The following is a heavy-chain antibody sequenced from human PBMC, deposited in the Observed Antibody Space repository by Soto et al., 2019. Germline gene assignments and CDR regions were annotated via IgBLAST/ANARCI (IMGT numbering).Heavy chain of an antibody. CDR2: IGADNGDT. V-gene: IGHV1-18*01. Sequence: QVQLVQSGAEVKKPGASVKVSCKASGYTFSTYGFSWVRQAPGHGLEWMGWIGADNGDTNYAQNFQGRVTMTTDTSTTRSYMELRSLTSDDTAVCFCARDWKGAEGFDPWGQGTLVTVSS. D-gene: IGHD1-1*01. J-gene: IGHJ5*02. CDR3: ARDWKGAEGFDP. CDR1: GYTFSTYG.